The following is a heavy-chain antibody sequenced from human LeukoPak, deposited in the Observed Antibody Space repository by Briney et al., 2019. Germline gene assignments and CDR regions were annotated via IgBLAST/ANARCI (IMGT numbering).Heavy chain of an antibody. V-gene: IGHV3-66*01. CDR3: ARDLDSGAVVLDY. CDR2: LYSGGGT. Sequence: GGSLRLSCEVSGFIVGSNYMTWVRQAPGKGLEWVSILYSGGGTKYADSVKGRFTISRDNSRNTLHLHMNSLRAEDTAVYYCARDLDSGAVVLDYWGQGTLVTVSS. J-gene: IGHJ4*02. CDR1: GFIVGSNY. D-gene: IGHD1-26*01.